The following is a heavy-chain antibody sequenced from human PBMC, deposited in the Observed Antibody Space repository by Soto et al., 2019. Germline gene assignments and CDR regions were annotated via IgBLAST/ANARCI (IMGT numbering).Heavy chain of an antibody. Sequence: QVQLVESGGGLVKPGGSLRLSCAASGFTFSDYYMGWIRQAPGRGLEWLSYISIASSTIYYADSVKGRFSISRDNAKNSLYLQLSSLRAEDTVVYFCARERARVFDSWGQGTLVTVSS. CDR3: ARERARVFDS. CDR1: GFTFSDYY. CDR2: ISIASSTI. J-gene: IGHJ4*02. V-gene: IGHV3-11*01.